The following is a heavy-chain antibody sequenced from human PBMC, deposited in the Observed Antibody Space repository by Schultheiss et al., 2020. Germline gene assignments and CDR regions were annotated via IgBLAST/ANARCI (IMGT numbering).Heavy chain of an antibody. V-gene: IGHV4-39*01. J-gene: IGHJ5*02. Sequence: SETLSLTCTVSGGSISSSSYYWGWIRQPPGKGLEWIGSIYYSGSTYYNPSLKSRVTISVDTSKNQFSLKLSSETAADTAVYYCARHDYSNYRGWFDPWGQGTLVTVSS. CDR2: IYYSGST. CDR3: ARHDYSNYRGWFDP. D-gene: IGHD4-11*01. CDR1: GGSISSSSYY.